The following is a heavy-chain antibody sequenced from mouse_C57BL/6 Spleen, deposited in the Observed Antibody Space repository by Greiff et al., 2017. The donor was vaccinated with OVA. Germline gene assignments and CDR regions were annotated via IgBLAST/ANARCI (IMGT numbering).Heavy chain of an antibody. CDR1: GFTFSDYG. V-gene: IGHV5-17*01. CDR2: ISSGSSTI. J-gene: IGHJ4*01. Sequence: EVKLVESGGGLVKPGGSLKLSCAASGFTFSDYGMHWVRQAPEKGLEWVAYISSGSSTINYADTFKGRFPISRDNAENTLFLQMTSLRSEDTAMYYCARTGTRPYYAMDYWGQGTSVTVSS. CDR3: ARTGTRPYYAMDY. D-gene: IGHD4-1*01.